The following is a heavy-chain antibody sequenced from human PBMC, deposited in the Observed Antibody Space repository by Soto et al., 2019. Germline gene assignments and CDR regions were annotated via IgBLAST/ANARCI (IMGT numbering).Heavy chain of an antibody. J-gene: IGHJ3*02. CDR3: ARDSPSAYDSSGYYGPYDAFDI. Sequence: ASVKVSCKASGYTFTSYCMHWVRQAPGQGLEWMGIINPSGGSTSYAQKFQGRVTMTRDTSTSTVYMELSSLRSEDTAVYYCARDSPSAYDSSGYYGPYDAFDIWGQGTMVTVSS. CDR1: GYTFTSYC. V-gene: IGHV1-46*01. CDR2: INPSGGST. D-gene: IGHD3-22*01.